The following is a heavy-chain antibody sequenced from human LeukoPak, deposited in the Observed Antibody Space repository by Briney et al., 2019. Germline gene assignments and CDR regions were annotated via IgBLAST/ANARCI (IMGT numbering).Heavy chain of an antibody. D-gene: IGHD3-10*01. J-gene: IGHJ4*02. V-gene: IGHV5-51*01. CDR3: ARDNARYGSGSYFDY. Sequence: GESLKISCKGFGYSFTSYWIGWVRQMPGKGLEWMGIIYPGDSDTRYSPSFQGQVTISADKSISTAYLQWSSLKASDTAMYYCARDNARYGSGSYFDYWGQGTLVTVSS. CDR2: IYPGDSDT. CDR1: GYSFTSYW.